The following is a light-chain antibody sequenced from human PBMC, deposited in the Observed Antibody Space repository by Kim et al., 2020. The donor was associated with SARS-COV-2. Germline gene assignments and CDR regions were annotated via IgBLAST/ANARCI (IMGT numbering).Light chain of an antibody. CDR1: SSDVGSYNR. V-gene: IGLV2-18*02. J-gene: IGLJ2*01. CDR2: EVT. CDR3: SSYTSSSTVV. Sequence: QSALTQPPSVSVSPGQSVTISCTGTSSDVGSYNRVSWYQQSPGTAPKVMIYEVTNRPSGVPNRFSGSKSGNTASLTISGLQAEDEADYYCSSYTSSSTVVFGGGTQLTVL.